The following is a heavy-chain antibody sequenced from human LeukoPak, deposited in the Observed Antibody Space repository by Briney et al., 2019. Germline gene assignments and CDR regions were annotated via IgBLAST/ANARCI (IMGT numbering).Heavy chain of an antibody. Sequence: GESLKISCKGSGYTFSSYWIGWVRQMPGKGLEWMGIIYPDDSDTRYSPSFQGQVTISADKSISTAYLQWSSLKASDTAMYYCARLAYCSNDVCYSNYYYSMDVWGKGTTVTVSS. D-gene: IGHD2-8*01. CDR1: GYTFSSYW. J-gene: IGHJ6*03. CDR2: IYPDDSDT. CDR3: ARLAYCSNDVCYSNYYYSMDV. V-gene: IGHV5-51*01.